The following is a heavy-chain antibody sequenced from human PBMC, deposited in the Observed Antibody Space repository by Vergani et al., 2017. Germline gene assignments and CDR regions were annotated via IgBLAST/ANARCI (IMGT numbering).Heavy chain of an antibody. Sequence: QVQLQESGPGLVKPSQTLSLTCTVSGGSISSGSYYWSWIRQPAGKGLEWIGRIYTSGSPNYNPSRKSRVTISVDTSKNQFSLKLSSVTAADTAVYYCAREGAGMVRGVSRWWDWFDPWGQGTLVTVAS. CDR1: GGSISSGSYY. V-gene: IGHV4-61*02. CDR2: IYTSGSP. D-gene: IGHD3-10*01. CDR3: AREGAGMVRGVSRWWDWFDP. J-gene: IGHJ5*02.